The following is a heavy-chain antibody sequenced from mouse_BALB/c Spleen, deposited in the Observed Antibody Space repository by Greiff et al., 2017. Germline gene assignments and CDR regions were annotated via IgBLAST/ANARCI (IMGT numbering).Heavy chain of an antibody. CDR1: GYTFTSYW. CDR3: ASEGNYYYYSMDY. Sequence: DLVKPGASVKLSCKASGYTFTSYWINWIKQRPGQGLEWIGRIAPGSGSTYYNEMVKGKATLTVDKSSSTAYIQLSSLSSEDSAVYFCASEGNYYYYSMDYWGQGTSVTVSS. CDR2: IAPGSGST. D-gene: IGHD2-1*01. V-gene: IGHV1S41*01. J-gene: IGHJ4*01.